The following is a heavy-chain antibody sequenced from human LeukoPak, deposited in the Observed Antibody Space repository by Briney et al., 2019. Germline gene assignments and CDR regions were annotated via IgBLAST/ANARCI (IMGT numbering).Heavy chain of an antibody. CDR2: IYYSGST. CDR3: ARNIYSGSYYWFDP. V-gene: IGHV4-39*01. Sequence: SETLSLTCTVSGGSISSSSSHWGWIRQPPGKGLEWIGSIYYSGSTYYNPSLKSRVTISVDTSKNQFSLKLSSVTAADTAVYYCARNIYSGSYYWFDPWGQGTLVTVSS. J-gene: IGHJ5*02. D-gene: IGHD1-26*01. CDR1: GGSISSSSSH.